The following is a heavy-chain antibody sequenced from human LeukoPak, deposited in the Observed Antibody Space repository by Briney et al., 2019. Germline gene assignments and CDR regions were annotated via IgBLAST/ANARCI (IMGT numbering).Heavy chain of an antibody. V-gene: IGHV1-3*03. CDR3: ARALVPAAIKFPIDY. CDR2: INAGNGNT. Sequence: GASVKVSCKASGYTFTSYAMHWVRQAPGQRLEWMGWINAGNGNTKYSQEFQGRVTITRDTSASTAYMELNSLRAEDTAVYYCARALVPAAIKFPIDYWGQGTLVTVSS. CDR1: GYTFTSYA. D-gene: IGHD2-2*01. J-gene: IGHJ4*02.